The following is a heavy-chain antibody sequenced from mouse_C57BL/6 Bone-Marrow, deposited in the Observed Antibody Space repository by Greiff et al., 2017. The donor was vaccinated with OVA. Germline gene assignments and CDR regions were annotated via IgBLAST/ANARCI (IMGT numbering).Heavy chain of an antibody. V-gene: IGHV5-6*01. D-gene: IGHD2-3*01. Sequence: EVKLVESGGDLVKPGGSLKLSCAASGFTFSSYGMSWVRQTPDKRLEWVATISSGGSYTYYPASVKGRFTISRDNAKNTLYRQMSSLKSEDTAMYYCARHDGYYEYYFDYWGQGTTLTVSS. CDR2: ISSGGSYT. CDR1: GFTFSSYG. J-gene: IGHJ2*01. CDR3: ARHDGYYEYYFDY.